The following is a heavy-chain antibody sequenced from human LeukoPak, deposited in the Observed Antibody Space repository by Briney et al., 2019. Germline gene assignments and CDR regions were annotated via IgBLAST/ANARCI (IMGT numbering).Heavy chain of an antibody. Sequence: GGSLRLSCAASGFTFSSYWMSWVRQAPGKGLEWVAFIQYDGGDKYYADSVKGRFTISRDKSKNTLYLQMSSLRADDTAFYYCAKEAAWFGELLYFFDYWGQGTVVTVSS. D-gene: IGHD3-10*01. V-gene: IGHV3-30*02. CDR3: AKEAAWFGELLYFFDY. CDR1: GFTFSSYW. CDR2: IQYDGGDK. J-gene: IGHJ4*02.